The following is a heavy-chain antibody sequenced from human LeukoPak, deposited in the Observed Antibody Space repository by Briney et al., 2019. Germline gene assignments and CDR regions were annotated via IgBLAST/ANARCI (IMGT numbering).Heavy chain of an antibody. CDR1: GGSISSYY. J-gene: IGHJ4*02. V-gene: IGHV4-4*08. CDR2: IAASGTT. CDR3: ARFPYFEGFDY. D-gene: IGHD3-9*01. Sequence: SETLSLTCTVSGGSISSYYWSWIRQPPGKGLEFIGYIAASGTTKHNPSLKSRVTLSMDTSKNQFSLKLRSVTAADTAVYFCARFPYFEGFDYWGQGTQVIVSS.